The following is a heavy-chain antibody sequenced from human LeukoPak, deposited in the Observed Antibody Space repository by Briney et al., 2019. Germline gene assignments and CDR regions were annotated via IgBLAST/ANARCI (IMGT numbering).Heavy chain of an antibody. J-gene: IGHJ4*02. Sequence: ASVKVSCKASGYTFTSYGISWVRQAPGQGLEWMGWISAYNGNTNYAQKLQGRVTMTTDTSTSTVYMELSSLRSEDTAVYYCARGNPDSSSSLNYWGQGTLVTVSS. D-gene: IGHD6-6*01. CDR1: GYTFTSYG. CDR2: ISAYNGNT. V-gene: IGHV1-18*01. CDR3: ARGNPDSSSSLNY.